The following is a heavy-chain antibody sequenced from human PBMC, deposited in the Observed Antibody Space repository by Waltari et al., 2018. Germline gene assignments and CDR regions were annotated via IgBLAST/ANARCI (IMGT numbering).Heavy chain of an antibody. CDR1: GYTFPGYY. CDR2: INPNSGGT. V-gene: IGHV1-2*06. Sequence: QVQLVQSGAEVKKPGASVTVSCKASGYTFPGYYMHWVCQAPGQGLEWMGRINPNSGGTNYAQKFQGRVTMTRDTSISTAYMELSRLRSDDTAVYYCARALYSSSPAGAFDIWGQGTMVTVSS. D-gene: IGHD6-13*01. CDR3: ARALYSSSPAGAFDI. J-gene: IGHJ3*02.